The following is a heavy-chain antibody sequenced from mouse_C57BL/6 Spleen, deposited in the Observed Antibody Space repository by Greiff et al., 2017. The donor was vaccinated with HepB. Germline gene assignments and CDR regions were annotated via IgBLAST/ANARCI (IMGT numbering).Heavy chain of an antibody. CDR3: ARRYYGSSYMYFDY. CDR2: IYPRSGNT. CDR1: GYTFTSYG. D-gene: IGHD1-1*01. Sequence: VQLQQSGAELARPGASVKLSCKASGYTFTSYGISWVKQRTGQGLEWIGEIYPRSGNTYYNEKFKGKATLTADKSSSTAYMELRSLTSEDSAVYFCARRYYGSSYMYFDYWGQGTTLTVSS. V-gene: IGHV1-81*01. J-gene: IGHJ2*01.